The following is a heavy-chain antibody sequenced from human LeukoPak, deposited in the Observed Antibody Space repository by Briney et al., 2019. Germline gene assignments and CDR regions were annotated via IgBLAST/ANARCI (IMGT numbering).Heavy chain of an antibody. CDR1: GFTFSSYS. J-gene: IGHJ4*02. CDR2: INNDGSST. D-gene: IGHD1-26*01. Sequence: GGSLRLSCAASGFTFSSYSMNWVRQAPGKGLVWVSRINNDGSSTSYADSVKGRFTISRDNAKNTLYLQMNSLRAEDTAVYYCASPGKGDYWGQGTLVTVSS. CDR3: ASPGKGDY. V-gene: IGHV3-74*01.